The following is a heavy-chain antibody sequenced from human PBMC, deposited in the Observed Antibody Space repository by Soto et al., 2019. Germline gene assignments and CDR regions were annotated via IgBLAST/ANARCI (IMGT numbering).Heavy chain of an antibody. V-gene: IGHV1-46*01. J-gene: IGHJ4*02. CDR2: INPSGGST. CDR3: ARDETGYDTFDY. CDR1: GYTFTSYY. Sequence: ASVRVSCRASGYTFTSYYMHWVRQAPGQGLEWMGIINPSGGSTSYAQKFQGRVTMTRDTSTSTVYMELSSLRSEDTAVYYCARDETGYDTFDYWGQGTLVTVSS. D-gene: IGHD5-12*01.